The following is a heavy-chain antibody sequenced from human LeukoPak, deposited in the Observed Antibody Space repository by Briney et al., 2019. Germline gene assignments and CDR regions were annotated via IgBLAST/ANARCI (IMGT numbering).Heavy chain of an antibody. CDR2: PYSDGTT. J-gene: IGHJ4*02. CDR3: VRGMGVSMLYYFDY. CDR1: GLSVRSNY. D-gene: IGHD3-10*01. Sequence: GGSLRLPCAASGLSVRSNYMSWVRQAPGKGLEWVSVPYSDGTTYYADSVKGRFTISRDNSKNTLYLQMNSLRAEDTAVYYCVRGMGVSMLYYFDYWGQGTLVTVSS. V-gene: IGHV3-66*02.